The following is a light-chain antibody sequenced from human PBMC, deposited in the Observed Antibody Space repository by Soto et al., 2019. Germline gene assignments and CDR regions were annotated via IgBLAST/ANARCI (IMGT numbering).Light chain of an antibody. V-gene: IGKV1-17*01. CDR1: QGIRND. CDR3: QHYNSYSEA. Sequence: DIQMTQSPSSLSASVGDTVTITCRASQGIRNDLGWYQQKSGKAPKLLIYAASSLQSGVPSRFSGSGSGTDFTLTISSLQPDDFATYYCQHYNSYSEAFGQGTKVDIK. J-gene: IGKJ1*01. CDR2: AAS.